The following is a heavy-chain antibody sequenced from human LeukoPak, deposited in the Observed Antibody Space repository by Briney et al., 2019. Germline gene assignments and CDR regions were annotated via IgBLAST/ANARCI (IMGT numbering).Heavy chain of an antibody. CDR1: GYTFTSYD. V-gene: IGHV1-8*01. J-gene: IGHJ6*02. D-gene: IGHD3-10*01. CDR3: AREGYGLWFGELLRSYYYYGMDV. CDR2: MNPNSGNT. Sequence: ASVKVSCKASGYTFTSYDINWVRQATGQGLEWMGWMNPNSGNTGYAQKFQGRVTMTRNTSISTAYMELSSLRSEDTAVYYCAREGYGLWFGELLRSYYYYGMDVWGQGTTGTVSS.